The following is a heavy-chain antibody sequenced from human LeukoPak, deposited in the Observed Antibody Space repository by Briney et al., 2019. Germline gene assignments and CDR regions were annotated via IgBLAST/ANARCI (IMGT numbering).Heavy chain of an antibody. CDR1: GFTVSQHW. D-gene: IGHD4-17*01. Sequence: TGGSLRLSCVASGFTVSQHWTTWVRQAPGKGLEWVAHINADGSERDSVDSGTGRFSISKDNAKNSVYLQLSSLRAEDTARYHCARGHYGLDIWGQGTMVTVSS. V-gene: IGHV3-7*01. CDR2: INADGSER. J-gene: IGHJ3*02. CDR3: ARGHYGLDI.